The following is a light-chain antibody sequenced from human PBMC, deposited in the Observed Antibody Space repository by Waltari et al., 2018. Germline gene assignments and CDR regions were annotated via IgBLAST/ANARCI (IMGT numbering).Light chain of an antibody. CDR2: GAS. Sequence: EIVLTQSPGTLSLSPGERATLSCRASQSVNNNYLAWYQQKPGQAPRLLIHGASDRATGIPDRFSGSGSGTAFTLTISRLEPEDFAVYYCQEYGGKTFGQGTKVEIK. J-gene: IGKJ1*01. CDR1: QSVNNNY. CDR3: QEYGGKT. V-gene: IGKV3-20*01.